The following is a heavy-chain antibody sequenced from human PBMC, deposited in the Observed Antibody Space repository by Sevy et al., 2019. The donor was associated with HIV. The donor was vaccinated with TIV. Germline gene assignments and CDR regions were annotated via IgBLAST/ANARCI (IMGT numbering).Heavy chain of an antibody. V-gene: IGHV5-51*01. D-gene: IGHD2-21*02. CDR3: ARQGDSDDFDY. CDR2: TLPSDSDT. Sequence: GGSLKISCKGSGYNFTPYWIGWVRQMPGKGLEWMGITLPSDSDTGYSQSFQGQVTISGDKSINTAYLQWSSLKAADTAIYYCARQGDSDDFDYWGQGTLVTVSS. CDR1: GYNFTPYW. J-gene: IGHJ4*02.